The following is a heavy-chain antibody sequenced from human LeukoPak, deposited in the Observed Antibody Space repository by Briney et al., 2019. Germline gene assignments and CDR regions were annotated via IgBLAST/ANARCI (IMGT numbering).Heavy chain of an antibody. J-gene: IGHJ5*02. CDR3: ARATYYGSPPNDP. CDR1: GYTFTGYY. CDR2: INPNSGGT. D-gene: IGHD3-10*01. Sequence: ASVKVSCKASGYTFTGYYIHWVRQAPGQGLEWMGWINPNSGGTNFEQQFQGRVTMTKDTSISTAYMELNRPRSDDTAVYYCARATYYGSPPNDPWGQGTLVTVSS. V-gene: IGHV1-2*02.